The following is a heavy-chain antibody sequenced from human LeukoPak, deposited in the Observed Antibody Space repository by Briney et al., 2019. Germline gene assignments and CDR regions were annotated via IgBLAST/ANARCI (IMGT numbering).Heavy chain of an antibody. CDR1: GLTFSSYA. J-gene: IGHJ3*02. CDR3: AKANVKYCSGGSCFDAFDI. CDR2: TSSSDSGK. V-gene: IGHV3-23*01. Sequence: GGSLRLSCAASGLTFSSYAMSWVRQAPGKGLEWVAATSSSDSGKYHADSVRGRFTISRDNSKNTVYLQMNSLRAEDTAVYYCAKANVKYCSGGSCFDAFDIWGQGTMVTVSS. D-gene: IGHD2-15*01.